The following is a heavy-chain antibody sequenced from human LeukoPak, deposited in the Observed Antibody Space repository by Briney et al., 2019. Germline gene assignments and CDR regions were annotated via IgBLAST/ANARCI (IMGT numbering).Heavy chain of an antibody. J-gene: IGHJ4*02. CDR3: AKSAVNYYGSSGPARNYFDY. CDR2: ISGSGGST. Sequence: GGSLRLSCAASGSTFSSYAMSWVRQAPGKGLEWVSAISGSGGSTYYADSVKGRFTISRDNSKNTLYLQMNSLRAEDTAVYYCAKSAVNYYGSSGPARNYFDYWGQGTLVTVSS. V-gene: IGHV3-23*01. D-gene: IGHD3-22*01. CDR1: GSTFSSYA.